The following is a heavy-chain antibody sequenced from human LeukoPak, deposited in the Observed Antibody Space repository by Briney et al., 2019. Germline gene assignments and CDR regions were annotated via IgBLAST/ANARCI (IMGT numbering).Heavy chain of an antibody. CDR3: ARDLSGSYQPDY. Sequence: GGSLRLSCAASGFTFSSYAMNWVRQAPGKGLEWVSAISGGGGSTYYADSVKGRFTISRDNSKNTLYLQMNSLRAEDTALYYCARDLSGSYQPDYWGQGTLVTVSS. CDR1: GFTFSSYA. CDR2: ISGGGGST. J-gene: IGHJ4*02. D-gene: IGHD1-26*01. V-gene: IGHV3-23*01.